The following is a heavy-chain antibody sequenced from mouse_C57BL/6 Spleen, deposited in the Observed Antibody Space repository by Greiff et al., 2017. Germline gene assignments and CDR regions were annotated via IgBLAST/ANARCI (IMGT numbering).Heavy chain of an antibody. Sequence: QVQLQQPGAELVKPGASVKLSCKAPGYTFTSYWMHWVKQRLGQGLEWIGMIHPNSGSTNYNEKFKSKATLTVDKSSSTAYMQLSSLTSEDSAVYYCAREGDYYGSSLAWFAYWGQGTLVTVSA. J-gene: IGHJ3*01. CDR2: IHPNSGST. D-gene: IGHD1-1*01. V-gene: IGHV1-64*01. CDR3: AREGDYYGSSLAWFAY. CDR1: GYTFTSYW.